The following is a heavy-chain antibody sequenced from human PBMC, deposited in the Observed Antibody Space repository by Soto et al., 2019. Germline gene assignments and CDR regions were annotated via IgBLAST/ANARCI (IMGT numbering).Heavy chain of an antibody. CDR1: GGTFSSYA. V-gene: IGHV1-69*01. J-gene: IGHJ3*02. CDR2: IIPIFGTA. D-gene: IGHD1-26*01. CDR3: ATPGVGATHSAFDI. Sequence: QVQLVQSGAEVKKPGTSVKVSCKASGGTFSSYAISWVRQAPGQGLEWMGGIIPIFGTANYAQKFQGRVTITADESTSTAYMELSSLRSEDTAVYYCATPGVGATHSAFDIWGQGTMVTVSS.